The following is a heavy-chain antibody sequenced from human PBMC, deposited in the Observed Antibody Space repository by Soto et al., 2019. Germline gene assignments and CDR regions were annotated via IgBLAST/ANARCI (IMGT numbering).Heavy chain of an antibody. V-gene: IGHV4-34*01. CDR3: ARFGRTTVLTYYYGMDV. Sequence: XGTLSLTLAVYGGSFSGYDWSWIRRPPGKGLECIGEINHSVSTNYNPSLKSRVTISVDTSKNQFSLKLSSVTAADTAVYYCARFGRTTVLTYYYGMDVWGQGTTVTVSS. CDR1: GGSFSGYD. J-gene: IGHJ6*02. CDR2: INHSVST. D-gene: IGHD4-17*01.